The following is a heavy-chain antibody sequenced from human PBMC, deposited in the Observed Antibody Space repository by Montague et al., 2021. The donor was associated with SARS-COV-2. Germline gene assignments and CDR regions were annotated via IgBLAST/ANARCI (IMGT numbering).Heavy chain of an antibody. V-gene: IGHV4-59*08. J-gene: IGHJ4*02. Sequence: SETLSLTCTVSGGSISSYYWSWIRQPPGKGLEWIGYIYYSGSTNYNPSLKSRVTISIDTSKNQFSLKLSSVTAADTAVYYCARYASGYYDWLNTGYFDYWGQGTLVTVSS. CDR3: ARYASGYYDWLNTGYFDY. CDR1: GGSISSYY. D-gene: IGHD3-9*01. CDR2: IYYSGST.